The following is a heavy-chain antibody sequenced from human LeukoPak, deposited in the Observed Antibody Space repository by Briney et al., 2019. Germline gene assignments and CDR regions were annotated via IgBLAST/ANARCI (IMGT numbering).Heavy chain of an antibody. CDR1: GFTFSTYS. D-gene: IGHD3-22*01. CDR2: ISGSSIYI. Sequence: GGSLRLSCAASGFTFSTYSMNWVRQAPGKGLEWVSSISGSSIYIYYADSVKGRFTISRDNAKNSLYLQMNSLRAEDTAVYYCARDPPYYDSSGYYYDYWGQGTLVTVSS. CDR3: ARDPPYYDSSGYYYDY. V-gene: IGHV3-21*01. J-gene: IGHJ4*02.